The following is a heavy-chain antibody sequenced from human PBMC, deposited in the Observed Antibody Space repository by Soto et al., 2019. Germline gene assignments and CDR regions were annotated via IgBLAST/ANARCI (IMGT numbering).Heavy chain of an antibody. D-gene: IGHD3-22*01. V-gene: IGHV3-21*01. J-gene: IGHJ4*02. Sequence: GGSLSLSCAASGFRFSPYTMNWVRQAPGKGLEWVSSISGTSSYIYYADSVKGRFTISRDNAKNSLYLQMNSLRAEDTAVYYCARDLDHYGSSGSLDFDYWGQGTLVTVSS. CDR2: ISGTSSYI. CDR3: ARDLDHYGSSGSLDFDY. CDR1: GFRFSPYT.